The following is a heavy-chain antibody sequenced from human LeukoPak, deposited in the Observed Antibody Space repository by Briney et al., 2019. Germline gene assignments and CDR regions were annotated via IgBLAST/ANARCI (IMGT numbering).Heavy chain of an antibody. J-gene: IGHJ5*02. CDR1: GGSISSYY. D-gene: IGHD3-16*01. Sequence: SSETLSLTCTVSGGSISSYYWTWIRQPPGKGLEWIGYIYYSERTNYNPSLKSRVTISVDTSKNQFSLKLSSVTAADTAVYYCARGIRQWGMAPRFDPWGQGTLVTVSS. V-gene: IGHV4-59*01. CDR3: ARGIRQWGMAPRFDP. CDR2: IYYSERT.